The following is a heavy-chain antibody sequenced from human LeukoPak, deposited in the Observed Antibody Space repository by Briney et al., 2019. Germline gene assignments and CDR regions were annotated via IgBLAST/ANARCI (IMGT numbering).Heavy chain of an antibody. Sequence: TSETLSLTCTVSGDSFSSYYWTWIRQPPGKGLEWIGYIYYNGHTNYNPSLTSRVTISVGTSKNQFSLKLNSVTAADTAVYYCARLGFCTGGRCLADFWGRGTLVTVSS. CDR2: IYYNGHT. D-gene: IGHD2-15*01. CDR3: ARLGFCTGGRCLADF. J-gene: IGHJ4*02. V-gene: IGHV4-59*08. CDR1: GDSFSSYY.